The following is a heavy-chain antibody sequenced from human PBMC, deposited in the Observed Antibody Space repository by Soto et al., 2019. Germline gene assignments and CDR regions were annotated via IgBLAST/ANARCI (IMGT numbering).Heavy chain of an antibody. CDR1: GFTFSSYG. D-gene: IGHD2-2*01. CDR3: ARGVIYCSSTSCYPVDY. Sequence: GGSLRLSCAASGFTFSSYGMHWVRQAPGKGLEWVAVIWYDGSNKYYADSVKGRFTISRDNSKNTLYLQMNSLRAEDTAVYYCARGVIYCSSTSCYPVDYWGQGTLVTVSS. J-gene: IGHJ4*02. V-gene: IGHV3-33*01. CDR2: IWYDGSNK.